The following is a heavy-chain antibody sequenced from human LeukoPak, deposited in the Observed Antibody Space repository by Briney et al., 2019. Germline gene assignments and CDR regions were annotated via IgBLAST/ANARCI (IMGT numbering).Heavy chain of an antibody. CDR2: IYTDGST. CDR1: GFIVSSNY. CDR3: ARDPHGYNSYFDY. Sequence: GGSLRLSCAASGFIVSSNYMNWVRQAPGKGLEWVSVIYTDGSTYYADSAKGRFTISRDISRNTVHLQMNSLRAGDTAVYYCARDPHGYNSYFDYWGQGTLVTVSS. J-gene: IGHJ4*02. D-gene: IGHD5-24*01. V-gene: IGHV3-53*01.